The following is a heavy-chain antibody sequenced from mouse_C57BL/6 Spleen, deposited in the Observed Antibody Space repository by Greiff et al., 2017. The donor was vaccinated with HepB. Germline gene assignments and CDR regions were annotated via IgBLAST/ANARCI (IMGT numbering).Heavy chain of an antibody. J-gene: IGHJ2*01. V-gene: IGHV5-4*01. CDR1: GFTFSSYA. CDR3: AREDYYGSSPYFDY. Sequence: EVQLQESGGGLVKPGGSLKLSCAASGFTFSSYAMSWVRQTPEKRLEWVATISDGGSYTYYPDNVKGRFTISRDNAKNNLYLQMSHLKSEDTAMYYCAREDYYGSSPYFDYWGQGTTLTVSS. D-gene: IGHD1-1*01. CDR2: ISDGGSYT.